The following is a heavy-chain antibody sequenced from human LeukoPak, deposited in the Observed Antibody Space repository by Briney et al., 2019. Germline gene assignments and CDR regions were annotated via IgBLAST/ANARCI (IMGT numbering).Heavy chain of an antibody. CDR3: ARGTTIYDFWSGPYDY. Sequence: ASVKVSCKASGYTFTGYYMRWVRQAPGQGPEWMGWINPNSGGTNYAQKFQGRVTMTRDTSISTAYMELSRLRSDDTAVYYCARGTTIYDFWSGPYDYWGQGTLVTVSS. J-gene: IGHJ4*02. D-gene: IGHD3-3*01. V-gene: IGHV1-2*02. CDR1: GYTFTGYY. CDR2: INPNSGGT.